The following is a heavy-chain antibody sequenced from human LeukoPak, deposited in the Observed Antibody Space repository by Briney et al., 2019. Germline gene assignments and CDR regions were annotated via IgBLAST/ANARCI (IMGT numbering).Heavy chain of an antibody. CDR3: VSGGDYHVRLCTY. V-gene: IGHV3-23*01. CDR1: EFTFSSYV. D-gene: IGHD4-17*01. J-gene: IGHJ4*01. Sequence: GGSLRLSCAASEFTFSSYVMAWVRQAPGKGLEWVSTITHGGGTYYADPVKGRFTISRDNSKNTLYLQTNSLTAEDTAIYYCVSGGDYHVRLCTYWGQGTLVTVSS. CDR2: ITHGGGT.